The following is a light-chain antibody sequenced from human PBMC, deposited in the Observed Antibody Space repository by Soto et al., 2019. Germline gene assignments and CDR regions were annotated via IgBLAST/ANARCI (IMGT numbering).Light chain of an antibody. V-gene: IGLV2-14*01. Sequence: QSVLTQPASVSGSPGQAITISCTGTSSDVGGYNYVSWYQQHPGKAPKLMIYEVTNRPSGVSNRFSGSKSGNTASLTISRLQAEDEADYYCSSYTTSNTLVLFGGGTKLTVL. CDR2: EVT. CDR1: SSDVGGYNY. CDR3: SSYTTSNTLVL. J-gene: IGLJ2*01.